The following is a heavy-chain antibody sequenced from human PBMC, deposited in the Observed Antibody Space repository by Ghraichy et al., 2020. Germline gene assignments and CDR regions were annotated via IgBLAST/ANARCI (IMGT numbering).Heavy chain of an antibody. CDR3: AKPKADYSDSSLFFKSRYYYYGMGV. D-gene: IGHD3-22*01. J-gene: IGHJ6*02. Sequence: GGSLRLSCAASGFTFSSYAMSWVRQAPGKGLEWVSAITGGGGGTYYVDSVRGRFTISRDNSKNTLYLQMNSLRVEDTAVYYCAKPKADYSDSSLFFKSRYYYYGMGVWGQGTTVTVSS. CDR2: ITGGGGGT. V-gene: IGHV3-23*01. CDR1: GFTFSSYA.